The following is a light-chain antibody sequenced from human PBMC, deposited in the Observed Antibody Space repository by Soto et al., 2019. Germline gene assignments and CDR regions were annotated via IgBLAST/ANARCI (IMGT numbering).Light chain of an antibody. CDR3: QQYHNWPRT. V-gene: IGKV3-15*01. CDR2: GAS. J-gene: IGKJ1*01. CDR1: QSVSSN. Sequence: IVMTQSPATLSVSPGERATLSCRASQSVSSNLAWYQQKPGQAPRLLTYGASTRATGIPARFSGSGSGTEFTLTISSLQSEDFAVYFCQQYHNWPRTFGQGTKVDIK.